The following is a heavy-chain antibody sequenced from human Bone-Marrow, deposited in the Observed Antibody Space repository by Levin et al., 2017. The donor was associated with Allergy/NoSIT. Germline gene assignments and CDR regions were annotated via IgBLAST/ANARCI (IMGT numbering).Heavy chain of an antibody. CDR3: AKAPGENAFDI. Sequence: GESLKISCAASGVTFSSYAMTWVRQAPGKGLEWVSGIGRGGSTYYAGPVKGRFTISRDNSQNTLYLQMNSLRVEDTAVYYCAKAPGENAFDIWGQGTMVTVSS. CDR1: GVTFSSYA. V-gene: IGHV3-23*01. CDR2: IGRGGST. J-gene: IGHJ3*02. D-gene: IGHD4-17*01.